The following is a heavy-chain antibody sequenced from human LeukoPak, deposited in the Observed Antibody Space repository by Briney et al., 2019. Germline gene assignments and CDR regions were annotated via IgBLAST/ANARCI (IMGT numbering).Heavy chain of an antibody. CDR3: ARDDSNRFDY. CDR2: IYYSGST. Sequence: PSETLSLTCTVSGGSISSYYWSWIRQPPGKGLEWIGYIYYSGSTNYNPSLKSRVTISVDTSKNQFSLKLSSVTAADTAVCYCARDDSNRFDYWGQGTLVTVSS. D-gene: IGHD3-22*01. J-gene: IGHJ4*02. V-gene: IGHV4-59*01. CDR1: GGSISSYY.